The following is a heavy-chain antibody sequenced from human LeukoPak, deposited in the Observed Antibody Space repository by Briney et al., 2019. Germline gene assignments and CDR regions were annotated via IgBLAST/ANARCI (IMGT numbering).Heavy chain of an antibody. CDR2: ISDSSRFI. CDR1: GFTFSSYS. CDR3: ARDSEPLAYCGGDCYSSFDY. D-gene: IGHD2-21*02. J-gene: IGHJ4*02. Sequence: PGGSLRLSCAASGFTFSSYSMNWVRQAPGKGLEWVSSISDSSRFISYTDSVRGRFTISRDNAKNSLYLQMNSLRAEDTAVYFCARDSEPLAYCGGDCYSSFDYWGQGTLVTVSS. V-gene: IGHV3-21*01.